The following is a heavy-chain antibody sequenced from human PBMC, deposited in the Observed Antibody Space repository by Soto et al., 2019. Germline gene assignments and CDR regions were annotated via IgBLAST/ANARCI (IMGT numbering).Heavy chain of an antibody. CDR1: GGSISSGDYY. Sequence: QVQLQESGPGLVKPSQTLSLTCTVSGGSISSGDYYWSWIRQPAGKGLEWIGYIYYSGSTYYNPSLKSRVTISVDTSKNQFSLKLSSVTAADTAVYYCARVGTVTGYYYYGMDVWGQGTTVTVSS. CDR3: ARVGTVTGYYYYGMDV. J-gene: IGHJ6*02. D-gene: IGHD4-17*01. V-gene: IGHV4-30-4*01. CDR2: IYYSGST.